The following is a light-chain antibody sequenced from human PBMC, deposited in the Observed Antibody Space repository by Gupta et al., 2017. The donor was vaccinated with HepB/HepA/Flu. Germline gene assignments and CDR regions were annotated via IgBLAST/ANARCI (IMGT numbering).Light chain of an antibody. Sequence: DIVMTQSPDTLSVSPGERATFSCRASQSVSSNLAWYQQKPGQAPRLLIYGASTRATGIPARFSGSGSGTEFTLTISSLQSEDFAVYYCQQYNNWPPWTFGQGTKVEIK. CDR1: QSVSSN. V-gene: IGKV3-15*01. CDR2: GAS. J-gene: IGKJ1*01. CDR3: QQYNNWPPWT.